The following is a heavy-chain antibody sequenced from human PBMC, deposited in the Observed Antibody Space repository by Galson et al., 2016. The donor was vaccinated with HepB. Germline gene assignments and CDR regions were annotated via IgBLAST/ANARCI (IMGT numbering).Heavy chain of an antibody. CDR2: VSHDGTNK. CDR1: GFSLSNYG. D-gene: IGHD3-16*01. J-gene: IGHJ6*02. V-gene: IGHV3-30*03. CDR3: ARPRGTSYYYYGMYV. Sequence: SLRLSCAASGFSLSNYGMHWVRQAPGKGLEWVAVVSHDGTNKYYADSVKGRFTISNDHSKNTLYLQINSMRGEDTAVYSCARPRGTSYYYYGMYVWGQGTPVSVSS.